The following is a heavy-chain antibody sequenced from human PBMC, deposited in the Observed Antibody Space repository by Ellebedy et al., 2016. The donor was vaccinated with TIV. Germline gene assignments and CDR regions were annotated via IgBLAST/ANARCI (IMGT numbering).Heavy chain of an antibody. CDR3: ARAGVVEMATIWYFDL. CDR2: IIPIFGTV. CDR1: GGTFSSYA. Sequence: AASVKVSCKASGGTFSSYAITWARQAPGQGLEWMGGIIPIFGTVNYAQKFQGRITITADESTSTAYMELSSLRSEDTAVYYCARAGVVEMATIWYFDLWGRGTLLTVSS. V-gene: IGHV1-69*13. D-gene: IGHD5-24*01. J-gene: IGHJ2*01.